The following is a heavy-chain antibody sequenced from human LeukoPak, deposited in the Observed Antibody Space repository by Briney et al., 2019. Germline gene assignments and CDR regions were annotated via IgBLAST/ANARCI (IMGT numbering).Heavy chain of an antibody. CDR1: GFTFSFNY. Sequence: GGSLRLSCAASGFTFSFNYMSWVRQAPGKGLEWISVIYSGGSTFYADSLHARFTISRDDSKTTLYLQMNSLRAEDTAIYYCARAQWRTYSYYYMDVWGKGTTVTVSS. CDR3: ARAQWRTYSYYYMDV. J-gene: IGHJ6*03. V-gene: IGHV3-53*01. CDR2: IYSGGST. D-gene: IGHD6-19*01.